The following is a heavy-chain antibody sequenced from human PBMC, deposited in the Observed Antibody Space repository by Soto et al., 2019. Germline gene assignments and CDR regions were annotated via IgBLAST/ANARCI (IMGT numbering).Heavy chain of an antibody. V-gene: IGHV3-33*01. D-gene: IGHD2-15*01. CDR3: ARGHCSGGSCYGVGFWAYFDY. CDR2: IWYDGSNK. CDR1: GFTFSSYG. J-gene: IGHJ4*02. Sequence: QVQLVESGGGVVQPGRSLRLSCAASGFTFSSYGMHWVRQAPGKGLEWVAVIWYDGSNKYYADSMKGRFTISRDNSKNTLYLQMNSLRAEDTAVYYCARGHCSGGSCYGVGFWAYFDYWGQGTLVTVSS.